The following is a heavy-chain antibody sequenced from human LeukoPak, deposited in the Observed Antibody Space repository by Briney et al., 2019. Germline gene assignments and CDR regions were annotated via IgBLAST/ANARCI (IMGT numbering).Heavy chain of an antibody. D-gene: IGHD6-6*01. CDR1: GYTFTSYG. Sequence: ASXKVSCKASGYTFTSYGISWVRQAPGQGDEWMGWISAYNGNTNYAQKLQGRVTITTDTSTSTAYMELRSLRSDDTAVYYCAKGQLVRGEFDYWGQGTLATVSS. V-gene: IGHV1-18*01. J-gene: IGHJ4*02. CDR3: AKGQLVRGEFDY. CDR2: ISAYNGNT.